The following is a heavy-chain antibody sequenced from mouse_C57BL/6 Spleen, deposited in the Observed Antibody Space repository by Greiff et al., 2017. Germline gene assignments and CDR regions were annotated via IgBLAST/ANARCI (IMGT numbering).Heavy chain of an antibody. CDR2: ISCGSSTI. V-gene: IGHV5-17*01. CDR1: GFTFSDYG. J-gene: IGHJ2*01. CDR3: ARGRRGYYFDY. Sequence: EVKLVESGGGLVKPGGSLKLSCAASGFTFSDYGMHWVRQAPEKGLEWVAYISCGSSTIYYADTVKGRFTISRDNAKNTLFLQMTSLRSEDTAMYYCARGRRGYYFDYWRQGTTLTVSS.